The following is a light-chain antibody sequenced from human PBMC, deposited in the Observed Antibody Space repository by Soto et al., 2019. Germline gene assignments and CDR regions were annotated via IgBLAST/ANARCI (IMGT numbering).Light chain of an antibody. CDR1: QGITSY. CDR2: GAS. V-gene: IGKV1-9*01. CDR3: QQTRAYPST. J-gene: IGKJ4*01. Sequence: IQLTQSPSSLSASVGDSVTITCRASQGITSYLAWYQLKPGKEPHLLIYGASTLRSRVPSRLSGSGYGTDFTLTLSCPQAEDCANYDCQQTRAYPSTFGGGTKV.